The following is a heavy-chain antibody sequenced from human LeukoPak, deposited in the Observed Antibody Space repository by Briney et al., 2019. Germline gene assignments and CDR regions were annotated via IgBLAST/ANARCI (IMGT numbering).Heavy chain of an antibody. J-gene: IGHJ4*02. Sequence: ASVKVSCKASGYTFTSYGISWVRQALGQGLEWMGWISAYNGNTNYAQKLQGRVTMTTDTSTSTAYMELRSLRSDDTAVYYCARQWLDQYYFDYWGQGTLVTVSS. D-gene: IGHD6-19*01. CDR1: GYTFTSYG. CDR3: ARQWLDQYYFDY. V-gene: IGHV1-18*01. CDR2: ISAYNGNT.